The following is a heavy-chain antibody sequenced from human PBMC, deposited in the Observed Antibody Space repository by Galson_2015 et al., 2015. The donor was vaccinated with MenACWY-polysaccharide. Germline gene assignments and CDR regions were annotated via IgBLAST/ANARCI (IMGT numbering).Heavy chain of an antibody. J-gene: IGHJ6*02. CDR2: ISYDASNK. CDR1: GFTFSSYA. CDR3: ARSYCDRTTCYGMDV. Sequence: SLRLAGAASGFTFSSYAMHWVRQAPGKGLEWVAGISYDASNKYYADSVKGRLTISRDNSKNTLFVQMNSLRAEDTAVYYCARSYCDRTTCYGMDVWGQGTTVTVSS. D-gene: IGHD2-2*01. V-gene: IGHV3-30-3*01.